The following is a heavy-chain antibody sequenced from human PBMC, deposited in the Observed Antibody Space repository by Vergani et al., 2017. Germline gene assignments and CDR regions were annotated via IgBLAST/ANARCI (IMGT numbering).Heavy chain of an antibody. J-gene: IGHJ4*02. Sequence: QVQLVQSGAEVKKPGASVKVSCKASGYTFTGYSMHWVRQAPGQGLEWMGWINPNSGGTNYAQKFQGRVTMTRDTSISTAYMELSRLRSDDTAVYYCAKDSLHYGDSSGFILYWGQGTLVTVSS. D-gene: IGHD4-17*01. CDR2: INPNSGGT. CDR1: GYTFTGYS. CDR3: AKDSLHYGDSSGFILY. V-gene: IGHV1-2*02.